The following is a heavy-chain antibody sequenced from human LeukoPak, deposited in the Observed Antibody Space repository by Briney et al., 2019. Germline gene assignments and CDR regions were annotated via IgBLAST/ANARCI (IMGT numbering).Heavy chain of an antibody. J-gene: IGHJ4*02. D-gene: IGHD5-24*01. CDR3: ARDRRDGYRSLNFDY. CDR1: GGTFSSYA. Sequence: ASVKDSCKASGGTFSSYAISWVRPAPGQGLEWMGRIIPILGIANYAQKFQGRVTITADKSTSTAYMELSSLRSEDTAVYYCARDRRDGYRSLNFDYWGQGTLVTVSS. V-gene: IGHV1-69*04. CDR2: IIPILGIA.